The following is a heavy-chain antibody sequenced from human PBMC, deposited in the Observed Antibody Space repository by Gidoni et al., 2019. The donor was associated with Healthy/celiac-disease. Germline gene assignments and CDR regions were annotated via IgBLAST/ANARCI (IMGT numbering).Heavy chain of an antibody. J-gene: IGHJ6*02. V-gene: IGHV3-23*01. D-gene: IGHD2-2*01. CDR2: ISGRGGST. CDR3: AKDQTIVVVPAAMSYYYGMDV. Sequence: EVQLLESGGGLVQPGGSLRLSCAASGFTFSSYAMSWVRQAPGKGLEWVSAISGRGGSTYYADSVKGRFTISRDNSKNTLYLQMNSLRAEDTAVYYCAKDQTIVVVPAAMSYYYGMDVWGQGTTVTVSS. CDR1: GFTFSSYA.